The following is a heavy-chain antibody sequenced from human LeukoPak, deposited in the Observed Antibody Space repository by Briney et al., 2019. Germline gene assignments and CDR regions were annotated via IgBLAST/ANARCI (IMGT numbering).Heavy chain of an antibody. CDR2: IYSKTDGGTT. CDR3: ATGSNRYDSSDFDY. V-gene: IGHV3-15*01. D-gene: IGHD3-22*01. Sequence: GGSLRLSCAASGFTFSNAWMNWVRQAPGKGLEWVARIYSKTDGGTTEYAAPVKGRFSISRDDSKNTLDLQMHSLKTDDTALYYCATGSNRYDSSDFDYWGQGTLVTVSS. CDR1: GFTFSNAW. J-gene: IGHJ4*02.